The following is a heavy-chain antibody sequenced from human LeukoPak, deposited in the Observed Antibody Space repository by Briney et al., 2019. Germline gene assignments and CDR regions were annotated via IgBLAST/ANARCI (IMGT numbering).Heavy chain of an antibody. J-gene: IGHJ5*02. CDR1: GSPFTSYA. Sequence: LGGPLNLSCAAPGSPFTSYAMTWARQAPGEGLEWAPAISGSGAFTQYADSVKGRFTISRDNSKNALFLQMDSLRVEDTAVYYCARPFRPFDSSSSYYSFDLWGRGTVVTVSS. CDR2: ISGSGAFT. CDR3: ARPFRPFDSSSSYYSFDL. V-gene: IGHV3-23*01. D-gene: IGHD3-22*01.